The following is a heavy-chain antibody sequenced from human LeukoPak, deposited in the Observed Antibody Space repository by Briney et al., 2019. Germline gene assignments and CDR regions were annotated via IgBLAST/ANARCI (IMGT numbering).Heavy chain of an antibody. Sequence: GGSLRLSCVASGFTFSNYWMNWVRQAPGKGLEWVANIKPDGGEQYYVDSVKGRSTISRDNADNSLYLQLSSLRAEDTAVYYCAREQRTFDYWGQGILVTVSS. CDR1: GFTFSNYW. CDR3: AREQRTFDY. V-gene: IGHV3-7*03. J-gene: IGHJ4*02. CDR2: IKPDGGEQ. D-gene: IGHD5-24*01.